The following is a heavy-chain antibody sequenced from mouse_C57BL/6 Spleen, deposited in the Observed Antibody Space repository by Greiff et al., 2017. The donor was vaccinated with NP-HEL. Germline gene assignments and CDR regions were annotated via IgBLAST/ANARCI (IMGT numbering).Heavy chain of an antibody. CDR2: INPYNGDT. CDR1: GYSFTGYF. CDR3: ATPIYDGYYVKAMDY. V-gene: IGHV1-20*01. J-gene: IGHJ4*01. D-gene: IGHD2-3*01. Sequence: EVKLQESGPELVKPGDSVKISCKASGYSFTGYFMNWVMQSHGKSLEWIGRINPYNGDTFYNQKFKGKATLTVDKSSSTAHMELRSLTSEDSAVYYCATPIYDGYYVKAMDYWGQGTSVTVSS.